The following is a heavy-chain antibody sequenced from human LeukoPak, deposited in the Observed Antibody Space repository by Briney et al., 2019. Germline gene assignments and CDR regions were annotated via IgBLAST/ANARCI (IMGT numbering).Heavy chain of an antibody. D-gene: IGHD3-10*01. CDR3: AKDPGYYGSGRFDF. J-gene: IGHJ3*01. Sequence: PGGSLRLSCAASGFTFSRYAMSWVRQAPGKGLEWVSVIRGSGDTTYYADSVKGRFTISRDNSKNTLYLQMNSLRAEDTAVYYCAKDPGYYGSGRFDFWGQGTMVTVSS. CDR2: IRGSGDTT. V-gene: IGHV3-23*01. CDR1: GFTFSRYA.